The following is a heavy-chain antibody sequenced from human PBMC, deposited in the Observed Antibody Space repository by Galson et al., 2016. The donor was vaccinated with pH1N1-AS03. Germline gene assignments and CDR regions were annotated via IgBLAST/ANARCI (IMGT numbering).Heavy chain of an antibody. V-gene: IGHV1-18*01. CDR1: DYTFG. Sequence: SVKASCKASDYTFGIGWVRPAPRPGLEWMGWIRHYNGNRKYAHTFQGRLTMTTDTSTSTAYMELRNLRSDDTAVYYCGGGTSDAFDIWGKGTMVIVSS. CDR2: IRHYNGNR. D-gene: IGHD1-1*01. J-gene: IGHJ3*02. CDR3: GGGTSDAFDI.